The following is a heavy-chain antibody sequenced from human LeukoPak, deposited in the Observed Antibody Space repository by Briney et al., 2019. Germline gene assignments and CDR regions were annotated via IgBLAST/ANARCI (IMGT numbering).Heavy chain of an antibody. J-gene: IGHJ5*02. CDR3: ARLQVGGAAVVGYSDP. CDR2: IYPGDSDT. CDR1: GYSFTSYW. Sequence: GESLKISCKGSGYSFTSYWIGWVRQVPGKGLEWMGIIYPGDSDTRYSPSFQGQVTISADKSISTAYLQWSSLKASDTAMYYCARLQVGGAAVVGYSDPWGQGTLVTVSS. V-gene: IGHV5-51*01. D-gene: IGHD3-16*01.